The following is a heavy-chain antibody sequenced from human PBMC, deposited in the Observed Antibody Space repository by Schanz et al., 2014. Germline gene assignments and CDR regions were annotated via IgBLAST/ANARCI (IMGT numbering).Heavy chain of an antibody. CDR1: GRTFSSYA. CDR2: IIPIVGLP. J-gene: IGHJ3*02. Sequence: QVQLVQSGAEVKKPGSSVKVSCKASGRTFSSYAISWVRQAPGQGLEWMGRIIPIVGLPNYAQKFQGRVTITAVKSTSTAYMELRSQRSQDTAGHYCARSHRNYNAPDMRGQGTMVNV. CDR3: ARSHRNYNAPDM. D-gene: IGHD4-4*01. V-gene: IGHV1-69*04.